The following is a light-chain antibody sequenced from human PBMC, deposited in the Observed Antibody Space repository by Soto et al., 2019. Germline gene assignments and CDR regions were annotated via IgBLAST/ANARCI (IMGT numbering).Light chain of an antibody. Sequence: EIVMTQSPATLSVSPGERATLSCRASQSVSSNLAWYQQKPGQAPRLLIYGASTRATGIPARFSGSGSGTEFTLTISSLQSEDFAVYYCQHYCSAPPKYTFGQVTKVDIK. CDR1: QSVSSN. CDR3: QHYCSAPPKYT. CDR2: GAS. V-gene: IGKV3-15*01. J-gene: IGKJ2*01.